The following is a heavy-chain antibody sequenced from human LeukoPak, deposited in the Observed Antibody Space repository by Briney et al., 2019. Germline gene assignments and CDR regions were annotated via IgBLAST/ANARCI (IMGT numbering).Heavy chain of an antibody. V-gene: IGHV3-53*01. CDR1: GFTFSSYS. Sequence: GGSLRLSCAASGFTFSSYSMNWVRQAPGKGLEWASVIYSGGSTYYADSVKGRFTISRDNSKNTLYLQMNSLRAEDTAVYYCAREGGSYGDLYYFDYWGQGTLVTVSS. J-gene: IGHJ4*02. D-gene: IGHD4-17*01. CDR3: AREGGSYGDLYYFDY. CDR2: IYSGGST.